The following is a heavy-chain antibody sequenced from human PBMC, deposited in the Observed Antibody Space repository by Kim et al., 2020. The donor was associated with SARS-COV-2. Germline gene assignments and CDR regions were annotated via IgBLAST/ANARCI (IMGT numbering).Heavy chain of an antibody. V-gene: IGHV4-31*01. D-gene: IGHD3-10*01. CDR1: GDSISSASYY. Sequence: SETLSLTCTVSGDSISSASYYWSWIRQLPGKGLEWIGYIYYSGTTYYNPSLKSQFTMSVDTSKNQFSLNLSSVTAADTAVYYCASGIYYGSGSIHIDYWGQGTLVTVSS. CDR3: ASGIYYGSGSIHIDY. CDR2: IYYSGTT. J-gene: IGHJ4*02.